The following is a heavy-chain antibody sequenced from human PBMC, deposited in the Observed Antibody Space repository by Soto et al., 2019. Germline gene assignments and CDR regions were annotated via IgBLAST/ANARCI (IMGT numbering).Heavy chain of an antibody. J-gene: IGHJ6*02. CDR1: GFTFSSYG. CDR2: ISYDGSNK. CDR3: AKGIAESYYYYYGMDV. Sequence: GGSLRLSCAASGFTFSSYGMHWVRQAPGKGLEWVAVISYDGSNKYYADSVKGRFAISRDNSKNTLYLQMNSLRAEDTAVYYCAKGIAESYYYYYGMDVWGQGTTVTVSS. V-gene: IGHV3-30*18. D-gene: IGHD6-13*01.